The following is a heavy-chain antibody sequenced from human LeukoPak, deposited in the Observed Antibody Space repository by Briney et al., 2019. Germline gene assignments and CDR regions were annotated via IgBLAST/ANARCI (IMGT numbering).Heavy chain of an antibody. D-gene: IGHD3-9*01. J-gene: IGHJ4*02. CDR3: ARDLYYDILTGYSPPFDY. CDR2: ISSSSSYI. CDR1: GFTFSIYS. Sequence: PGGSLRLFCAASGFTFSIYSMKWVRQAPGKGLEWVSSISSSSSYIYYADSVKGRFTISRDNDKNSLYLQMNSLRAEDTAVYYCARDLYYDILTGYSPPFDYWGQGTLVTVSS. V-gene: IGHV3-21*01.